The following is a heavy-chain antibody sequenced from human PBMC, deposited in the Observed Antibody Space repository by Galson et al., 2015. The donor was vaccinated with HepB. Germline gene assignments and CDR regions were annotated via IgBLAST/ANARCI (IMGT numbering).Heavy chain of an antibody. V-gene: IGHV3-30*18. J-gene: IGHJ4*02. Sequence: SLRLSCAASGFTFSNHGMHWVRQAPGKGLEWVAFISYDGGTKYYADSVNGRFTISRESSKNTMYPQMSSLRPEDTAVCYCAKDRAMYSGTYYFDYWGQGTLVTVSS. CDR1: GFTFSNHG. D-gene: IGHD1-26*01. CDR3: AKDRAMYSGTYYFDY. CDR2: ISYDGGTK.